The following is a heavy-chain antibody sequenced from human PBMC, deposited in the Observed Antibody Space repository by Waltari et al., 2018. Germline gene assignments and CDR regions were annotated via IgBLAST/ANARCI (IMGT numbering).Heavy chain of an antibody. CDR2: IFYSGST. CDR1: GASISSDDYY. J-gene: IGHJ4*02. V-gene: IGHV4-30-4*08. CDR3: ASQDITGGYFDY. Sequence: QVQLQESGPGLVKPSQTLSLTCTVSGASISSDDYYWSWIRQPPGKGLEWIGHIFYSGSTYFNPSLKSRVTMSLDTSKNQFSLKLSSVTAADTAVYYCASQDITGGYFDYWGQGTLVTVSS. D-gene: IGHD7-27*01.